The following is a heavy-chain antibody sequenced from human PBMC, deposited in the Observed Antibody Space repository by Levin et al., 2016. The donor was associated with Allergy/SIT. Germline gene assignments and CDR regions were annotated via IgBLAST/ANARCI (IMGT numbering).Heavy chain of an antibody. Sequence: SETLSLTCAVYGGSFSGYYWSWIRQPPGKGLEWIGEINHSGSTNYNPSLKSRVTISVDTSKNQFSLKLSSVTAADTAVYYCARGGYCSSTSCPTRFDPWGQGTLVTVSS. CDR1: GGSFSGYY. D-gene: IGHD2-2*01. CDR2: INHSGST. CDR3: ARGGYCSSTSCPTRFDP. V-gene: IGHV4-34*01. J-gene: IGHJ5*02.